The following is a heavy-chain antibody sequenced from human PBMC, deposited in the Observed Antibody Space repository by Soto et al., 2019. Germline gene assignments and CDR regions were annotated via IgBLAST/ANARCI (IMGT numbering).Heavy chain of an antibody. D-gene: IGHD6-13*01. J-gene: IGHJ5*02. CDR2: INPSGGST. V-gene: IGHV1-46*01. CDR1: GYTFTSYY. CDR3: ARDLSVAAAGIDWFDP. Sequence: ASVKVSCKASGYTFTSYYMHWVRQAPGQGLEWMGIINPSGGSTSYAQKFQGRVTMTRDTSTSTVYMELSSLRSEDTAVYYCARDLSVAAAGIDWFDPWGQGTLVTVYS.